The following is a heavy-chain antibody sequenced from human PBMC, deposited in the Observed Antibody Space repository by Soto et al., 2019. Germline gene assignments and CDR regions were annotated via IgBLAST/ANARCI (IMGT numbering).Heavy chain of an antibody. CDR1: GGSISSGGYY. Sequence: SETLSLTCTVSGGSISSGGYYWSWIRQHPGKGLEWIGYIYYSGSTYYNPSLKSRVTISVDTSKNQFSLKLSSVTAADTAVYYCARDCADYYGMDVWGQGTTVTVSS. CDR3: ARDCADYYGMDV. J-gene: IGHJ6*02. CDR2: IYYSGST. V-gene: IGHV4-31*03.